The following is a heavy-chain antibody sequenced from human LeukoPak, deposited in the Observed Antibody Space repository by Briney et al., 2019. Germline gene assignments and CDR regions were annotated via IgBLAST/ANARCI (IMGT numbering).Heavy chain of an antibody. CDR3: ARDQLAFSGYDTLFDY. CDR2: VSYGGSNK. Sequence: PGRSLRLSCEASGFTFTSYAFHWVRQAPGQGLEWVAVVSYGGSNKYYADSVKGRFTVSRDDAKNTVYLQMDRLGPEDTAIYFCARDQLAFSGYDTLFDYWGQGALVSVSS. J-gene: IGHJ4*02. V-gene: IGHV3-30*04. D-gene: IGHD5-12*01. CDR1: GFTFTSYA.